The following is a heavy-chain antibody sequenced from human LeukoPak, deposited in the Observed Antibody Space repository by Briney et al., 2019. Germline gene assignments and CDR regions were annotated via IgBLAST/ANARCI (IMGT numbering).Heavy chain of an antibody. CDR1: GFTFNRYD. D-gene: IGHD2-2*01. J-gene: IGHJ5*02. CDR2: IGTAGDT. V-gene: IGHV3-13*01. Sequence: GGSLRLSCAASGFTFNRYDMHWVRQATGKGLEWVSLIGTAGDTYHAASVKGRFTISRENAKNSLYLQMDSLRVGDTAVYYCVRQPYIVVVPAATRRNWFDPWGQGTLVTVSS. CDR3: VRQPYIVVVPAATRRNWFDP.